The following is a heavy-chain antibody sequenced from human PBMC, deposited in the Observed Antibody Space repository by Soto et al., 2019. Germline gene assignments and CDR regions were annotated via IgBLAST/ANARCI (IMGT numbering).Heavy chain of an antibody. D-gene: IGHD3-3*02. J-gene: IGHJ5*02. CDR1: GGSFSSGDYF. V-gene: IGHV4-39*01. Sequence: PSETLSLTCTLSGGSFSSGDYFWSWIRQPPGKGLEWIGNIHYSGSSYYNPSLKSRVTMSVDTSKNQFSLRLKSVTAADTALYFCARHSLALRKNNWFDPWGQGIMVTVSS. CDR3: ARHSLALRKNNWFDP. CDR2: IHYSGSS.